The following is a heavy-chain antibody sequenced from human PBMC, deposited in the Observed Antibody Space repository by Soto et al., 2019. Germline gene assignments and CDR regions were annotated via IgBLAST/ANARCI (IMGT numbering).Heavy chain of an antibody. J-gene: IGHJ6*02. Sequence: ASVKVSCKASGYTYTSYAVHWVRQAPGQRLEWMGWINAGNGNTKYSQKFQGRVTITRDTSASTAYMELSSLRSEDTAVYYCARWSLRYYYYGMDVWGQGTTVTVSS. CDR2: INAGNGNT. V-gene: IGHV1-3*01. CDR1: GYTYTSYA. CDR3: ARWSLRYYYYGMDV.